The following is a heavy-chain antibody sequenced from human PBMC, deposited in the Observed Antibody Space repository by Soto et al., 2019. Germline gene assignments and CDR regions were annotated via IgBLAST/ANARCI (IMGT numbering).Heavy chain of an antibody. Sequence: GESLRISCKGSGYSFIDYWIAWVRQVPGKGLEWMGVIYPGDSDTRYSPSFQGHVTISADKSISTAYLQWSTLKASDTAKYYCARLGFGYDTSTPYYNVLRYYGVDVWGQGTSVTVSS. J-gene: IGHJ6*02. V-gene: IGHV5-51*01. CDR1: GYSFIDYW. CDR3: ARLGFGYDTSTPYYNVLRYYGVDV. D-gene: IGHD3-9*01. CDR2: IYPGDSDT.